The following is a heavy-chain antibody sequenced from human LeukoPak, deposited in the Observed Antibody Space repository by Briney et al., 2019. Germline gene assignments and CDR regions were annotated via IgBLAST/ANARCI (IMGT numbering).Heavy chain of an antibody. J-gene: IGHJ4*02. CDR3: ARDRGYSYGYFRDFDY. CDR1: GGSISSSSYY. D-gene: IGHD5-18*01. V-gene: IGHV4-39*01. Sequence: PSETLSLTCTVSGGSISSSSYYWGWIRQPPGKGLEWIGSIYYSGSTYYNPSLKSRVTISVDTSKNQFSLKLSSVTAADTAVYYCARDRGYSYGYFRDFDYWGQGTLVTVSS. CDR2: IYYSGST.